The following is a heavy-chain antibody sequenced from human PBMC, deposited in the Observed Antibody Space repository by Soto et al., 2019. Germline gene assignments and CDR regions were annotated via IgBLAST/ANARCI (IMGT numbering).Heavy chain of an antibody. J-gene: IGHJ4*02. D-gene: IGHD2-2*01. Sequence: QLQLQESGPGLVKPSQTLSLTCTVSGGSISSGDYYWSWIRQPPGKGLEWIGYIYYSVSTYYNPSLKSRSPISVDTSTNQFSLKLSSVTAADTAVYYCAREDCRSTSCSYSTGSYYFDYWGQGTLVTLSA. V-gene: IGHV4-30-4*01. CDR1: GGSISSGDYY. CDR2: IYYSVST. CDR3: AREDCRSTSCSYSTGSYYFDY.